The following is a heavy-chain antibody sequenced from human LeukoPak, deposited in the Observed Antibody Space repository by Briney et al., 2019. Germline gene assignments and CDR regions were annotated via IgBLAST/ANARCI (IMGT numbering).Heavy chain of an antibody. CDR2: ISSSSSYI. V-gene: IGHV3-21*01. D-gene: IGHD4-17*01. Sequence: GGSLRLSCAASGFTFSNYSMNWVRQAPGKGLEWVSSISSSSSYIYYADSVKGRFTISRDNAKNSLYLQMNSLRAEDTAVYYCARDDYGDYGWYFDLWGRGTLVTVSS. J-gene: IGHJ2*01. CDR3: ARDDYGDYGWYFDL. CDR1: GFTFSNYS.